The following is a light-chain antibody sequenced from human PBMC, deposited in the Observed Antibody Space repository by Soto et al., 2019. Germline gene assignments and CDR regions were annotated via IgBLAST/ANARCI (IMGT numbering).Light chain of an antibody. Sequence: EIVMTQSPATVSVSPGERATLSCRASQSVSDKLAWYQQKPGQAPRLLIYHASARATGIPARFSGSGSGTEFTLIISSLQSEDSAVYYCQQYNSWLWTFGQGTKVEIK. CDR1: QSVSDK. V-gene: IGKV3-15*01. J-gene: IGKJ1*01. CDR3: QQYNSWLWT. CDR2: HAS.